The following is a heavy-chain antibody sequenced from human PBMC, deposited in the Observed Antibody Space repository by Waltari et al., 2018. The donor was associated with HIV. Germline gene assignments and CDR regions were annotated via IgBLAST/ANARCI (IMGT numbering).Heavy chain of an antibody. CDR1: NGPFTSYF. Sequence: QVLLEQWGTRLLNPSETLSLTCAVYNGPFTSYFWSSVRRSQGQGLEEIGEIQHGGDTKYNPSLESRVTMSVDKSKKQFSLEVRSGTAADAAVYYWAAQLIDLEGGRFDYWSQGSLVTVSS. CDR3: AAQLIDLEGGRFDY. V-gene: IGHV4-34*02. J-gene: IGHJ4*02. CDR2: IQHGGDT. D-gene: IGHD2-8*01.